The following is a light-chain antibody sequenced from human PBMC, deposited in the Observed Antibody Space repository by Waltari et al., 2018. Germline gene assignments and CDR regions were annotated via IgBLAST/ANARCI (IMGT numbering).Light chain of an antibody. V-gene: IGLV4-69*01. CDR3: QTGGHGTWV. Sequence: QLVLTQSPSASASLGASVKLTCTLSSGHSTNVIAWLQKRPEKGPRYLMKVNSAASHNKGDEIPVCFSGSGTGAERYLTMSRLQSEDEADYYCQTGGHGTWVFGGGTKLTVL. J-gene: IGLJ3*02. CDR1: SGHSTNV. CDR2: VNSAASH.